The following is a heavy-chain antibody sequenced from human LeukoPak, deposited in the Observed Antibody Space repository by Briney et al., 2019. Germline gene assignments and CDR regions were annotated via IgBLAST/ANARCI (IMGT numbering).Heavy chain of an antibody. CDR1: GGFLSSYY. D-gene: IGHD1-26*01. CDR3: ARDPGLRWELLPSGMDV. J-gene: IGHJ6*02. Sequence: PSETLSLTCTVSGGFLSSYYWSWIRQPPGKGLEWIGYIYYSGSTNYNPSLKSRVTISVDTSKNQVSLKLSSVTAAETAVYYCARDPGLRWELLPSGMDVWGPGTTVTVSS. V-gene: IGHV4-59*01. CDR2: IYYSGST.